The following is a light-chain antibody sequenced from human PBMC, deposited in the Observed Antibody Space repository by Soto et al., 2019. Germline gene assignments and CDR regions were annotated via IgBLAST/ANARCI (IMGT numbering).Light chain of an antibody. J-gene: IGLJ2*01. CDR2: DED. V-gene: IGLV3-21*02. CDR3: QVWDTTSDHPV. CDR1: NVGSKS. Sequence: SYELTQPPSVSVAPGQTVNIACGGNNVGSKSVHWYQQRPGQAPVMVVYDEDDRPSETPDRISGSTSGNAATLTISRVEAGDEADYYCQVWDTTSDHPVFGGGTKLTVL.